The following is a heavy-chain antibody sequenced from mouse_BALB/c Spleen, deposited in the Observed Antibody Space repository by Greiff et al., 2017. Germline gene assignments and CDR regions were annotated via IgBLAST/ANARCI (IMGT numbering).Heavy chain of an antibody. CDR2: IWGDGST. CDR1: GFSLTGYG. J-gene: IGHJ1*01. Sequence: VMLVESGPGLVAPSQSLSITCTVSGFSLTGYGVNWVRQPPGKGLEWLGMIWGDGSTDYNSALKSRLSISKDNSKSQVFLKMNSLQTDDTARYYCARDPAYYDNYGYFDVWGAGTTVTVSS. V-gene: IGHV2-6-7*01. CDR3: ARDPAYYDNYGYFDV. D-gene: IGHD2-10*01.